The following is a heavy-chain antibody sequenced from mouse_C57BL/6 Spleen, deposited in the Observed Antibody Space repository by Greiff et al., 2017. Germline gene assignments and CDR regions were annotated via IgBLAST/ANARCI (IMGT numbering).Heavy chain of an antibody. CDR3: ASECSSGPSAYYAMYY. CDR2: IYPGDGDT. D-gene: IGHD3-2*02. J-gene: IGHJ4*01. V-gene: IGHV1-82*01. CDR1: GYAFSSSW. Sequence: QVQLQQSGPELVKPGASVTISCKASGYAFSSSWLHWVKPRPGKGLEWIGRIYPGDGDTNYNGKFKGKATLTADKSSSTAYMQLSSRTSEDSAVYICASECSSGPSAYYAMYYWGQGTAVTVSS.